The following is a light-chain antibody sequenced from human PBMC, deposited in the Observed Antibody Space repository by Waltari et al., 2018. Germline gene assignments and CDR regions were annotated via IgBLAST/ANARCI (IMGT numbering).Light chain of an antibody. CDR1: SSDVGASNL. CDR3: CSYAGRSTLV. V-gene: IGLV2-23*02. Sequence: QSALTQPASVSGSPGQSITISCTGTSSDVGASNLISWYQQHPGKAPTLMIYEVNKLPSGVSNRFSGSKSDNTASLTISGLQAEDEADYYCCSYAGRSTLVFGGGTNLTVL. J-gene: IGLJ3*02. CDR2: EVN.